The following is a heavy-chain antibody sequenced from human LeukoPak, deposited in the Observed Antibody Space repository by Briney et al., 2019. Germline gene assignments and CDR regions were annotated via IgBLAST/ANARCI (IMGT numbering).Heavy chain of an antibody. CDR3: ATLKTLGYCSSTSCYVFDY. D-gene: IGHD2-2*01. CDR1: GGSISSSSYY. CDR2: IYYSGST. J-gene: IGHJ4*02. Sequence: SETLSLTCTVSGGSISSSSYYWGWIRQPPGKGLEWIGSIYYSGSTYYNPSLKSRVTISVDTSKNQFSLKLSSVTAADTAVYYCATLKTLGYCSSTSCYVFDYWGQGTLVTVSS. V-gene: IGHV4-39*01.